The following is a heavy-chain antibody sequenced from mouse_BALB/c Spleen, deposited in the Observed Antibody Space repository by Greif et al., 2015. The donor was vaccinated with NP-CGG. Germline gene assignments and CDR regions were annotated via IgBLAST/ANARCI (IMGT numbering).Heavy chain of an antibody. Sequence: QVQLQQSGAELAKPGASVKMSCKASGYTFTSYWTHWVKQRPGQGLEWIGYINPSTGYTEYNQKFEDKASLTADKSSSTAYMQLSSLTSEDSAVYYCARRTQHFDYWGQGTTLTVSS. D-gene: IGHD6-1*01. CDR1: GYTFTSYW. V-gene: IGHV1-7*01. J-gene: IGHJ2*01. CDR2: INPSTGYT. CDR3: ARRTQHFDY.